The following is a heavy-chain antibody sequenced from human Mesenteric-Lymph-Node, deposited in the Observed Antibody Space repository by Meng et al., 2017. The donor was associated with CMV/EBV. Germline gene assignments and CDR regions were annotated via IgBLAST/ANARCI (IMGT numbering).Heavy chain of an antibody. J-gene: IGHJ1*01. Sequence: CKASGYTFTDYPMNWVRQAPGQGLEWMGWINTNAGNPTYAQDFTGRFVFSLDTSVSTAYLQISSLKAEDTAVYYCVRDLSSTWSPFQHWGQGTLVTVSS. CDR1: GYTFTDYP. V-gene: IGHV7-4-1*02. CDR3: VRDLSSTWSPFQH. CDR2: INTNAGNP. D-gene: IGHD2-2*01.